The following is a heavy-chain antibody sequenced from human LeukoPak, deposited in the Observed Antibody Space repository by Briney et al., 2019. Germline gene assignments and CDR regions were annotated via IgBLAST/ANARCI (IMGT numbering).Heavy chain of an antibody. Sequence: PGGSLRLSCAASGFTFSSYAMHWVRQAPGKGLEWVAVISYDGSNKYYADSVKGRFTIPRDNSKNTLYLQMNSLRAEDTAVYYCARALRGGTILPDYWGQGTLVTVSS. D-gene: IGHD2-21*01. CDR2: ISYDGSNK. V-gene: IGHV3-30-3*01. CDR1: GFTFSSYA. CDR3: ARALRGGTILPDY. J-gene: IGHJ4*02.